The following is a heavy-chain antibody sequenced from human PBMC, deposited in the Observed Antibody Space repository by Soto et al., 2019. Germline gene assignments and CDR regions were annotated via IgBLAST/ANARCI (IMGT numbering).Heavy chain of an antibody. CDR2: INPNSGGT. J-gene: IGHJ4*02. Sequence: ASVEVSCKASGYTFTGYYMHWVRQAPGQGLEWMGWINPNSGGTNYAQKFQGWVTMTRDTSISTAYMELSRLRSDDTAVYYCARDGSSSSGECYFDYWGQGTLVTVSS. CDR1: GYTFTGYY. CDR3: ARDGSSSSGECYFDY. V-gene: IGHV1-2*04. D-gene: IGHD6-6*01.